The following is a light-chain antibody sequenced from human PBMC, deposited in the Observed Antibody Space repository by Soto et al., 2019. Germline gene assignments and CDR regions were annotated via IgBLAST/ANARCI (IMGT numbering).Light chain of an antibody. V-gene: IGLV6-57*04. CDR3: LSYDDNNVV. CDR2: ENN. CDR1: SGSIASNY. J-gene: IGLJ2*01. Sequence: NFMLTQPHSVSESPGKTVTISCTRSSGSIASNYVQWYQQRPGSAPTTVIYENNQRPSGVPDRFSGSIDSSSDSASLTISGLKTEDEADYYCLSYDDNNVVFGGGTKVTVL.